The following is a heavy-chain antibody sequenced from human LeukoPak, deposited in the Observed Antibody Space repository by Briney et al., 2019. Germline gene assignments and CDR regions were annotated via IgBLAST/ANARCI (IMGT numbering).Heavy chain of an antibody. V-gene: IGHV3-9*01. CDR3: AKGVSWKKSGSYRLDY. J-gene: IGHJ4*02. CDR1: GFTFDDYA. Sequence: GRSLRLSCAASGFTFDDYAMHWVRQAPGKGLEWVSGISWNSGSIGYADSVKGRFTISRDNAKNSLYLQMNSLRAEDTALYYCAKGVSWKKSGSYRLDYWGQGTLVTVSS. CDR2: ISWNSGSI. D-gene: IGHD1-26*01.